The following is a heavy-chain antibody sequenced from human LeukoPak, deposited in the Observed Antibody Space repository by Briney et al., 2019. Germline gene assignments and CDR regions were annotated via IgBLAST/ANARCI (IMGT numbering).Heavy chain of an antibody. CDR1: GGSFSGYY. D-gene: IGHD3-10*01. CDR3: ARGLFFYYGSGSYYSPVDY. Sequence: PSETLSLTCAVYGGSFSGYYWSWIRQPPGKGLEWTGEINHSGSTNYNPPLKSRVTISVDTSKNQFSLKLSSVTAADTAVYYCARGLFFYYGSGSYYSPVDYWGQGTLVTVSS. J-gene: IGHJ4*02. V-gene: IGHV4-34*01. CDR2: INHSGST.